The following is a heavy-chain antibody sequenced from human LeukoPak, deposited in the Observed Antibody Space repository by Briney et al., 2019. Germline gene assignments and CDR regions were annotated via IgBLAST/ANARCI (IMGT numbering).Heavy chain of an antibody. Sequence: GGSLRLSCTASGFTFNNYAMTWVRQTPGKGLEWISTISDSGASTYYAESVKGRFTISRDNSKDTLYLQMTSLRAGDTALYYCAKVKGKGLLSLDYWGQGALVAVSS. D-gene: IGHD3-3*01. V-gene: IGHV3-23*01. CDR1: GFTFNNYA. J-gene: IGHJ4*02. CDR2: ISDSGAST. CDR3: AKVKGKGLLSLDY.